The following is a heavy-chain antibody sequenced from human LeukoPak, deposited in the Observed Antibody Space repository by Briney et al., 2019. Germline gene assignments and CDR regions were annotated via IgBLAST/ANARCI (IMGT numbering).Heavy chain of an antibody. CDR2: VNQDGSEK. V-gene: IGHV3-7*02. Sequence: GGSLRLSCAASGFTISSYWMSWVRQAPGKGLEWVANVNQDGSEKYYVDSVKGRFTISRDNAKNSLYLQMNSPRAEDTAVYYCARAPRPYYYGSGSYTYWGQGTLVTVSS. CDR3: ARAPRPYYYGSGSYTY. D-gene: IGHD3-10*01. J-gene: IGHJ4*02. CDR1: GFTISSYW.